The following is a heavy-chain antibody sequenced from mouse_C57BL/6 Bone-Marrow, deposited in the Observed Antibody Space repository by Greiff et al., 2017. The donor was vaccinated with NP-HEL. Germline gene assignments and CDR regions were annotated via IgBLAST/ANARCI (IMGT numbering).Heavy chain of an antibody. J-gene: IGHJ4*01. D-gene: IGHD1-1*01. CDR2: IDPENGDT. Sequence: VQLQQSGAELVRPGASVKLSCTASGFNIKDDYMHWVKQRPEQGLEWIGWIDPENGDTEYASKFKSKATLTVDTSSSTAYMQLSSLTSEDSAVYYCARRGLLYAMDYWGQGTSVTVSS. CDR3: ARRGLLYAMDY. V-gene: IGHV14-4*01. CDR1: GFNIKDDY.